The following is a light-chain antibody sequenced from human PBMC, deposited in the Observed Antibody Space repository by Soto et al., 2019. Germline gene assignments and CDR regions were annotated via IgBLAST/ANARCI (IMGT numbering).Light chain of an antibody. CDR3: QQYYTYPWT. CDR1: QGISSW. V-gene: IGKV1-5*03. J-gene: IGKJ1*01. Sequence: DIQMTQSPSTLSASVGDRVTITCRASQGISSWLAWYQQKPGKAPQLLIYKAANLESGVPSRFGGSGSGTEFTLTISSLQPDDFATYYCQQYYTYPWTFGQGTRMDIX. CDR2: KAA.